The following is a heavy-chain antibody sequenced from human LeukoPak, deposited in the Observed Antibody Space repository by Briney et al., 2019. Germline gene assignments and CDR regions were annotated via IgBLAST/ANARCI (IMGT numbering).Heavy chain of an antibody. D-gene: IGHD6-19*01. Sequence: PSETLSLTCTVSGGSISSSSYYWGWIRQPPGKGLEWIGSIYYSGSTYYNPSLKSRVTISVDTSKNHFSLRLSSVTAADTAVYYCARVSSGWYDYWGQGTLVTVSS. V-gene: IGHV4-39*02. CDR2: IYYSGST. CDR1: GGSISSSSYY. CDR3: ARVSSGWYDY. J-gene: IGHJ4*02.